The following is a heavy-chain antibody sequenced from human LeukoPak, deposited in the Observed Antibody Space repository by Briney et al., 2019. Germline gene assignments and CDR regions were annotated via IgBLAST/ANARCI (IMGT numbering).Heavy chain of an antibody. D-gene: IGHD3-3*02. CDR3: ARQSRSGISDY. Sequence: PSETLSLTCTVSGYSISSGYYWGWIRQPPGKGLEWIGSIYHSGTTYYNPSLKSRVTISVDTSKNQFSLKLSSVTAADTAVYYCARQSRSGISDYWGQGTLDTVSS. CDR2: IYHSGTT. CDR1: GYSISSGYY. V-gene: IGHV4-38-2*02. J-gene: IGHJ4*02.